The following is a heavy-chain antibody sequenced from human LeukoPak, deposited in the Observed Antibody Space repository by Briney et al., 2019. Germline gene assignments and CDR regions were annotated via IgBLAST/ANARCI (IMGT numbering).Heavy chain of an antibody. Sequence: GGSPRLSCAASGFPFSSYVMSWVRQAPGKGLEWVSYINHNGETIYYPDFVKGRFTISRDNAKNSLYLQMNSLRDEDTAVYYCARDNDWAFDYWGQGTLVTVSS. CDR2: INHNGETI. J-gene: IGHJ4*02. CDR1: GFPFSSYV. V-gene: IGHV3-48*02. CDR3: ARDNDWAFDY. D-gene: IGHD3-9*01.